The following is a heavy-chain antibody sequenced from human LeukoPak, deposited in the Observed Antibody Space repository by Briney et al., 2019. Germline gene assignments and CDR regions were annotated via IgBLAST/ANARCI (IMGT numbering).Heavy chain of an antibody. D-gene: IGHD2/OR15-2a*01. CDR3: ARDPNITPGY. Sequence: PGRSLRLSCAASGFTFSSYAMHWVRQAPGKGLEWVAVISYDGSNKYYADSVKGRFSISRDNPKNTLYAQMNSLRAEDTAVYYCARDPNITPGYWGQGTLVTVSS. CDR1: GFTFSSYA. J-gene: IGHJ4*02. V-gene: IGHV3-30*04. CDR2: ISYDGSNK.